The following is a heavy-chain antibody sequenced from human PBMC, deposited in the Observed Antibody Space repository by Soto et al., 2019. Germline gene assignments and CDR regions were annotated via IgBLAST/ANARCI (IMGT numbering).Heavy chain of an antibody. J-gene: IGHJ4*02. V-gene: IGHV1-8*01. CDR1: GYTFTDYD. CDR3: ARGPRNWGVDY. CDR2: MNHNNGYT. Sequence: QVQLVQSGAEVKKPGASVKVSCKASGYTFTDYDSHWFRQATGQGREWIGWMNHNNGYTGYAQNFQGRVTMTRSNSISTDYMELSTLRSEDTAVYYCARGPRNWGVDYWGQGTLVTVSS. D-gene: IGHD7-27*01.